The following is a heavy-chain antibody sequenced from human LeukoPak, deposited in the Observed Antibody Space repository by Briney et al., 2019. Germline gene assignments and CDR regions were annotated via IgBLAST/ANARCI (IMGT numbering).Heavy chain of an antibody. CDR1: GGSISSGGYY. J-gene: IGHJ3*02. D-gene: IGHD4-23*01. V-gene: IGHV4-31*03. CDR3: ARFYGGNSGMLPRATFDI. Sequence: SETLSLTCTVSGGSISSGGYYWSWIRQHPGKGLEWIRYTYYSGSTYYNPSLRSRVTISVDMSKNQFSLKLNSVTAADTAVYYCARFYGGNSGMLPRATFDIWGQGTMVTVSS. CDR2: TYYSGST.